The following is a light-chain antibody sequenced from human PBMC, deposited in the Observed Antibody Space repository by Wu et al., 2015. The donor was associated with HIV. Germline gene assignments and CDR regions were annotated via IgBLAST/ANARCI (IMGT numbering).Light chain of an antibody. CDR2: TAS. CDR1: QNIKKH. CDR3: QQYDAYST. Sequence: DIQMSQSPSNLSASVGDRVTITCRASQNIKKHLAWYQQKPGTAPKLLINTASNLEGGVPSRFSGSGSGTEFTLTISSLQPDDVATYYCQQYDAYSTFGQGTKMEIK. J-gene: IGKJ2*01. V-gene: IGKV1-5*03.